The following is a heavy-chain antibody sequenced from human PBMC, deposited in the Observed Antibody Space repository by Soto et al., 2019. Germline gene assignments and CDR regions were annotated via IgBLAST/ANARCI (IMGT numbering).Heavy chain of an antibody. V-gene: IGHV3-13*01. D-gene: IGHD3-3*01. CDR2: IGTAGDT. Sequence: VGSLRLSCAASGFTFSSYDMHWVRQATGKGLEWVSAIGTAGDTYYPGSVKGRFTISRENAKNSLYLQMNSLRAGDTAVYYCARSNTARSYAFDIWGQGTMVTVSS. CDR1: GFTFSSYD. J-gene: IGHJ3*02. CDR3: ARSNTARSYAFDI.